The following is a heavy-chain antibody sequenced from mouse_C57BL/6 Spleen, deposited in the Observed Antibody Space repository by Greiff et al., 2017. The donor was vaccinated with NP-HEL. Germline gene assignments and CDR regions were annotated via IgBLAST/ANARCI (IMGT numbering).Heavy chain of an antibody. CDR3: ARHGEDSSHYYGSSGDWFAY. Sequence: QVQLQQSGAELVKPGASVKLSCKASGYTFTEYTIHWVKQRSGQGLEWIGWFYPGSGSIKYNEKFKDKATLTADKSSSTVYMELSRLTSEDSAVYFCARHGEDSSHYYGSSGDWFAYWGQGTLVTVSA. V-gene: IGHV1-62-2*01. CDR2: FYPGSGSI. D-gene: IGHD1-1*01. J-gene: IGHJ3*01. CDR1: GYTFTEYT.